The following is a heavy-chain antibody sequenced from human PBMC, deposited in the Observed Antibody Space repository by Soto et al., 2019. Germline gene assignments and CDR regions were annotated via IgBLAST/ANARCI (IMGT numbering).Heavy chain of an antibody. V-gene: IGHV4-59*01. CDR3: ARDHPYYYDSSGYWLDP. D-gene: IGHD3-22*01. CDR1: GGSISSYY. J-gene: IGHJ5*02. CDR2: IYYSGST. Sequence: SETLSLTCTVSGGSISSYYWSWIRQPPGKGLEWIGYIYYSGSTNYNPSLKSRVTISVDTSKNQFSLKLSSVTAADTAVYYCARDHPYYYDSSGYWLDPWGQGTLVTVSS.